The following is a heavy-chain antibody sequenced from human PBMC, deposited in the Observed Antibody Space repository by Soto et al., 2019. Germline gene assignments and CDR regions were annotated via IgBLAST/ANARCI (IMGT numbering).Heavy chain of an antibody. CDR2: IKQDGSEK. D-gene: IGHD2-2*01. J-gene: IGHJ6*04. CDR1: GFTFSSYW. CDR3: ARESGWRDIVVVPAA. Sequence: GGSLRLSCAASGFTFSSYWMSWVRQAPGKGLEWVANIKQDGSEKYYVDSVKGRFTISRDNAKNSLYLQMNSLRAEDTAVYYCARESGWRDIVVVPAAWGKGTTVTVSS. V-gene: IGHV3-7*01.